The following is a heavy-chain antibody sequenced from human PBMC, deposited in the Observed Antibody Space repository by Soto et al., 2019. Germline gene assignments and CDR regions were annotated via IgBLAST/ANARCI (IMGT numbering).Heavy chain of an antibody. CDR1: GDTFNSYV. J-gene: IGHJ4*02. CDR3: ARESLGANGAAD. V-gene: IGHV1-69*17. Sequence: QVQLVQSGAEVKRPGSSVKVSCESSGDTFNSYVISWVRQAPGQGLEWMGGISPIIGVTYYAQKFQGRVTISALSSTGTAYMELTNLGFEDTALYSCARESLGANGAADCGQGSLVTVSS. CDR2: ISPIIGVT. D-gene: IGHD1-1*01.